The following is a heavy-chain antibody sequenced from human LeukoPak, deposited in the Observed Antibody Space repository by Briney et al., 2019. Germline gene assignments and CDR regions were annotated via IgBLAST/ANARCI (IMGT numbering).Heavy chain of an antibody. CDR1: GGTFSSYA. D-gene: IGHD5-12*01. V-gene: IGHV1-69*13. J-gene: IGHJ4*02. Sequence: SVKVSCKASGGTFSSYAISWVRQAPGQGLEWMGGIIPIFGTANYAQKFQGRVTITADESTSTAYMELSSLRSEDTAVYYCATAVGYSGYDHYGLRFGYWGQGTLVTVSS. CDR2: IIPIFGTA. CDR3: ATAVGYSGYDHYGLRFGY.